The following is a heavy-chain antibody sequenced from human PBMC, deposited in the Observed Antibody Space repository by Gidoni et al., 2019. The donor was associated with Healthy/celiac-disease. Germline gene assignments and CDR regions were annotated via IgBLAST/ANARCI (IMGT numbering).Heavy chain of an antibody. CDR2: IIPILGIA. V-gene: IGHV1-69*02. CDR3: ARASYCGGDCYKFDY. J-gene: IGHJ4*02. Sequence: QVQLVLSGAEVKKPGSSVKVSCKASGGTFSSYTISWVRQAPGQGLEWMGRIIPILGIANYAQKFQGRVTITADKSTSTAYMELSSLRSEDTAVYYCARASYCGGDCYKFDYWGQGTLVTVSS. D-gene: IGHD2-21*02. CDR1: GGTFSSYT.